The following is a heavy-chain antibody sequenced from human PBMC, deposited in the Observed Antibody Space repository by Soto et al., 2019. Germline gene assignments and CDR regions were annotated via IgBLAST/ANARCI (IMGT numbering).Heavy chain of an antibody. V-gene: IGHV1-46*01. CDR2: INPSGGST. Sequence: VASVKVSCKASGYTFTSYYMHWVRQAPGQGLEWMGIINPSGGSTSYAQKFQGRVTMTRDTSTSTVYMELSSLRSEDTAVYYCAREGGPGIAVAGALRAFDIWGQGTMVT. CDR3: AREGGPGIAVAGALRAFDI. J-gene: IGHJ3*02. D-gene: IGHD6-19*01. CDR1: GYTFTSYY.